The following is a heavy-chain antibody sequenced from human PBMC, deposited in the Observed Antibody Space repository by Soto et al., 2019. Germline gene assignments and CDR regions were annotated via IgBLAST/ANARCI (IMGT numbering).Heavy chain of an antibody. D-gene: IGHD6-13*01. CDR1: GYTFTSYG. V-gene: IGHV1-18*01. CDR3: ARDGSSSCFVWVSEAYYYYYMDV. Sequence: ALVKVSCKASGYTFTSYGISWVRQAPGQGLEWMGWISAYNGNTNYAQKLQGRVTMTTDTSTSTAYMELRSLRSDDAAVYYCARDGSSSCFVWVSEAYYYYYMDVWGKGTTVTVS. J-gene: IGHJ6*03. CDR2: ISAYNGNT.